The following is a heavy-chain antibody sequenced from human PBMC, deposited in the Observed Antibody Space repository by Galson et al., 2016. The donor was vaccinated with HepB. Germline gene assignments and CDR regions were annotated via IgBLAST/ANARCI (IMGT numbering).Heavy chain of an antibody. D-gene: IGHD2-8*02. CDR2: IWYDGSNK. V-gene: IGHV3-33*01. CDR3: ARDLREDWWQAGGYGMDV. CDR1: GFTFSNYA. J-gene: IGHJ6*04. Sequence: SLRLSCAASGFTFSNYAMYWVRQAPGKRLEWVAFIWYDGSNKYYVDSVKGRFTISRDNSKNTLYLQMNSLRAEDTAVYYCARDLREDWWQAGGYGMDVWGKGTTVTVSS.